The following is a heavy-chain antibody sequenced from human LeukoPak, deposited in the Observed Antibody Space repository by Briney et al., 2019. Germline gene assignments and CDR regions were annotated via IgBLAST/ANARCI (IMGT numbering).Heavy chain of an antibody. CDR1: GFTFSSYW. J-gene: IGHJ4*02. D-gene: IGHD1-26*01. CDR3: ARALVGASSKDPDY. CDR2: LNSDGSST. Sequence: GGSLRLFFAASGFTFSSYWMHWVRQAPGKGLVWVSRLNSDGSSTSYADSVKGRFTISRDNAKDTLYLQMNSLRAEDTAMYYCARALVGASSKDPDYWGQGTLVTVSS. V-gene: IGHV3-74*01.